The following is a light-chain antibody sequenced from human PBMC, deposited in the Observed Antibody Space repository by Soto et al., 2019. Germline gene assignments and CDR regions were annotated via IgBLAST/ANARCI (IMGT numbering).Light chain of an antibody. CDR3: QQSGSSFYT. V-gene: IGKV3-20*01. Sequence: EIVLTQSPGTLSLSPGERATLSCRASQSVSSAYLAWYQQIPGQAPRLLIYGASSRATGIPDRFSGSGSGTHFTRTSSGLEPEDFAVYYCQQSGSSFYTFGQGTKLEIK. CDR1: QSVSSAY. CDR2: GAS. J-gene: IGKJ2*01.